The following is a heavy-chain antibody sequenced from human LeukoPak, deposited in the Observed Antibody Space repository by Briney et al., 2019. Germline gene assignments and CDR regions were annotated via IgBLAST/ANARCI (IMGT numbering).Heavy chain of an antibody. CDR1: GGSISSYY. V-gene: IGHV4-59*01. CDR2: IYYSGST. D-gene: IGHD3-22*01. Sequence: PSETLSLTCTVSGGSISSYYWSWIRQPPGKGLEWIGYIYYSGSTNYNPSLKSRVTISGDTSKNQVALKLSSVTAADTAVYYCAGASYDSSGVHWGQGTLVTVSS. CDR3: AGASYDSSGVH. J-gene: IGHJ4*02.